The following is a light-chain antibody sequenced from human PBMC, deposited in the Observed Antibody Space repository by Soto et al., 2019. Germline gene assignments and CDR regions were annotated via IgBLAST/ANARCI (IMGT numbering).Light chain of an antibody. Sequence: EIVLTQFPSTLPLYPGERATLSCRCIQSVSSSYLAWYQQKPGQAPRLLIYGASSRATGIPDRFSGSGSGTDFTLTISRLEPEDFAVYYCQQYGSSPPLTFGGGTKVDI. CDR3: QQYGSSPPLT. CDR2: GAS. V-gene: IGKV3-20*01. CDR1: QSVSSSY. J-gene: IGKJ4*01.